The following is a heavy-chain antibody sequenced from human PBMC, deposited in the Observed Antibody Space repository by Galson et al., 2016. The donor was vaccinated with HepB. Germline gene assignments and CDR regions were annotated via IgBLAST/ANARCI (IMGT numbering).Heavy chain of an antibody. Sequence: SLRLSCAASGFTFRNHDMHWVRQAPGKGLEWVSAIGSTGDTYYSGSVKGRFTISREKAEKSVSLQMKSLRAGDTAVYYCARALNSSSPYGRRYNGLDVWGQGTTVTVSS. CDR2: IGSTGDT. V-gene: IGHV3-13*01. CDR3: ARALNSSSPYGRRYNGLDV. J-gene: IGHJ6*02. CDR1: GFTFRNHD. D-gene: IGHD6-13*01.